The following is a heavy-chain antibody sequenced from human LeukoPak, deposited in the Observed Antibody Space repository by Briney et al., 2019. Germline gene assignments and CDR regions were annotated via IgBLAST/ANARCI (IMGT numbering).Heavy chain of an antibody. CDR3: AKDDGSGNYFSPFDF. CDR2: INWDGGRT. V-gene: IGHV3-43D*03. CDR1: GFTFDDYA. Sequence: GGSLRLSCAASGFTFDDYAMHWVRQAPGKCLEWVSLINWDGGRTYYADSVKGRFTISRDNSKNSLYLQMNSLRAEDTALYYCAKDDGSGNYFSPFDFWGQGTLVTVSS. J-gene: IGHJ4*02. D-gene: IGHD3-10*01.